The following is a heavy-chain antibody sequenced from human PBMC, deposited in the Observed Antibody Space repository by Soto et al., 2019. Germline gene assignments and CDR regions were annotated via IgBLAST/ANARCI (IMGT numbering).Heavy chain of an antibody. D-gene: IGHD3-10*01. V-gene: IGHV1-8*01. J-gene: IGHJ6*02. CDR3: ARTIQGSGRSPLGVDV. CDR1: GYTFTSYD. Sequence: QVQLVQSGAEVKKPGASVKVSCKASGYTFTSYDINWVRQATGQGLEWMGWMNPNSGNTGYAQKFQGRVTMTTNTSISTAYMELRRLRSEDTAVYYCARTIQGSGRSPLGVDVWGQGTTVTVSS. CDR2: MNPNSGNT.